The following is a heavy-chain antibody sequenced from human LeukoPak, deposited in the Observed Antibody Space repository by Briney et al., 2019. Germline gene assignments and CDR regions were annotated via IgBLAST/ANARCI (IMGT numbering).Heavy chain of an antibody. CDR2: ISSSGSTI. J-gene: IGHJ6*02. V-gene: IGHV3-48*03. Sequence: GGSLRLSCAASGFTFSSYEMNWVRQAPGKGLEWVSYISSSGSTIYYADSVKGRFTISRDNAKNSLYLQMNSLRAEDTAVYYCARDRGNIWFGEFLTRYYYYYYGKDVWGQGTTVTVSS. CDR1: GFTFSSYE. CDR3: ARDRGNIWFGEFLTRYYYYYYGKDV. D-gene: IGHD3-10*01.